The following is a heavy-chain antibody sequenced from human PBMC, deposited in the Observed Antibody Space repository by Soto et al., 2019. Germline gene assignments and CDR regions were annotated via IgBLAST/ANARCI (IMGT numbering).Heavy chain of an antibody. J-gene: IGHJ6*02. D-gene: IGHD6-13*01. V-gene: IGHV3-23*01. Sequence: GGSLRLSCAASGFTFSSYAMSWVRQAPGKGLEWVSAISGSGGSTYYADSVKGRFTISRDNSKNTLYLQMNSLRAEDTAVYYCAKMPSYSSSWYFGHYYGMDVWGQGTTVTVSS. CDR1: GFTFSSYA. CDR2: ISGSGGST. CDR3: AKMPSYSSSWYFGHYYGMDV.